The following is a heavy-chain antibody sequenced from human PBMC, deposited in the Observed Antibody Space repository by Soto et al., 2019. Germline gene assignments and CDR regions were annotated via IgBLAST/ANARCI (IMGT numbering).Heavy chain of an antibody. CDR1: GGSISSYY. V-gene: IGHV4-59*01. CDR2: IYYSGST. CDR3: ARVYGDYLDY. Sequence: QVQLQESGPGLVKPSETLSLTCTVSGGSISSYYWSWIRQPPGKGLEWIGYIYYSGSTNYNPSLTSRVTLSVDTSKNQFSLKLRSVTAADTAVYYCARVYGDYLDYWGQGTLVTVSS. J-gene: IGHJ4*02. D-gene: IGHD4-17*01.